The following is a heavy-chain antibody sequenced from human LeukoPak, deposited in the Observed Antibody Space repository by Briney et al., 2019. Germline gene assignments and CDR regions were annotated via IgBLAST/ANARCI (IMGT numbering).Heavy chain of an antibody. CDR3: ARRLHPWSGYYPFDY. CDR1: GGSFSGYY. D-gene: IGHD3-3*01. J-gene: IGHJ4*02. Sequence: PSETLSLTCAVYGGSFSGYYWSWTRQPPGKGLEWIGEINHSGSTNYNPSLKSRITISVDTSKSQFSLKLNSVTAADTAVYYYARRLHPWSGYYPFDYWGQGALVTVSS. CDR2: INHSGST. V-gene: IGHV4-34*01.